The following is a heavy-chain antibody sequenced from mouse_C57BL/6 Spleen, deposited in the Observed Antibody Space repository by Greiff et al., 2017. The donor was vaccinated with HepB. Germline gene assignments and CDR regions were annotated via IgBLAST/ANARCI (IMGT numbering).Heavy chain of an antibody. V-gene: IGHV1-42*01. Sequence: VQLQQSGPELVKPGASVKISCKASGYSFTGYYMNWVKQSPEKSLEWIGEINPSTGGTTYNQKFKAKATLIVDKSSSTAYMQLKSLTSEDSAVYYCAREGAYYSNYWFAYWGQGTLVTVSA. J-gene: IGHJ3*01. CDR1: GYSFTGYY. CDR3: AREGAYYSNYWFAY. D-gene: IGHD2-5*01. CDR2: INPSTGGT.